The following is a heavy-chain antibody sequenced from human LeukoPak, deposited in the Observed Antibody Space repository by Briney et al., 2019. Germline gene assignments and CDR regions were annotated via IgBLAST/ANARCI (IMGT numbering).Heavy chain of an antibody. J-gene: IGHJ5*02. V-gene: IGHV4-34*01. D-gene: IGHD2-2*03. Sequence: SETLSLTCAVYGGSLSGYYWSWIRQPPGKGLEWIGEINHSGSTNYNPSLKSRVTISVDTSKNQFSLRLSSVTAADTAVYYCARGLDIVVVPAASHWFDPWGQGTLVTVSS. CDR3: ARGLDIVVVPAASHWFDP. CDR2: INHSGST. CDR1: GGSLSGYY.